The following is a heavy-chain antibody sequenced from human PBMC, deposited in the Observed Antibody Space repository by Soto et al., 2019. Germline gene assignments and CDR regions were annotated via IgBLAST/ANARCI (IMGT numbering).Heavy chain of an antibody. CDR3: ARLGPIAAAGPHYYYYGMDV. CDR2: IYPGDSDT. V-gene: IGHV5-51*01. CDR1: GYSFTSYW. J-gene: IGHJ6*02. Sequence: GESLKISCKGSGYSFTSYWIGWVRQMPGKGLEWMGIIYPGDSDTRYSPSFRGQVTISADKSISTAYLQWSSLKASDTAMYYCARLGPIAAAGPHYYYYGMDVWGQGTTVTVSS. D-gene: IGHD6-13*01.